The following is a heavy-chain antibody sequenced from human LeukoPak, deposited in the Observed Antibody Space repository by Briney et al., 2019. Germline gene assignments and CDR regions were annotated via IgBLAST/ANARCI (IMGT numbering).Heavy chain of an antibody. CDR1: GDSVSSNSAA. CDR3: ASSHSSNWYPQY. CDR2: TYYRSKWYN. J-gene: IGHJ4*02. V-gene: IGHV6-1*01. D-gene: IGHD6-13*01. Sequence: SQTLSLTGAISGDSVSSNSAAWNWIRLSPSRGLEWLGRTYYRSKWYNDYAVSVKSRITINPDTSKNQFSLQLNSVTPEDTAVYYCASSHSSNWYPQYWGQGPLVTVSS.